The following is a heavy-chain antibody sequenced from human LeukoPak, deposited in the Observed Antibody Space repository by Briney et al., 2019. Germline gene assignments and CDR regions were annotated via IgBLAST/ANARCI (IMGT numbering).Heavy chain of an antibody. CDR3: ARDNPFDILTGYYKSLDY. J-gene: IGHJ4*02. CDR1: GYTFTSYG. Sequence: ASVKVSCKASGYTFTSYGISWVRPAPGQGLEWMGWISAYNGNTNYAQKLQGRVTMTTDTSTSTAYMELRSLRSDDTAVYYCARDNPFDILTGYYKSLDYWGQGTLVTVSS. CDR2: ISAYNGNT. D-gene: IGHD3-9*01. V-gene: IGHV1-18*01.